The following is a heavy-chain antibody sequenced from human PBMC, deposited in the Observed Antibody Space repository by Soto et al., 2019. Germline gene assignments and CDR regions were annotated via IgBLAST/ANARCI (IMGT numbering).Heavy chain of an antibody. J-gene: IGHJ4*02. D-gene: IGHD1-26*01. CDR1: GFTFSGAW. Sequence: EVQLVESGGGFVNPGGSLRLSCAGSGFTFSGAWLNWVRQLPGKGLEWIGLVKSKANGGTIHYAEHVKGRFTISRDDSENTLYVQMNSLKIDDTAVYFCTSEISGSHVYWGRGPLVTVSS. CDR2: VKSKANGGTI. CDR3: TSEISGSHVY. V-gene: IGHV3-15*01.